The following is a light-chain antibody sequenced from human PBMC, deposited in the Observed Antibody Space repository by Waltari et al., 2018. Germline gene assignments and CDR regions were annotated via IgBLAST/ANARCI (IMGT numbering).Light chain of an antibody. Sequence: QSALTQPASVSGSPGQSITISCTGTSSDVGSYNLVSWYQQHQGKAPKLMIIEVSKRPSGVSNRFSGSKSGNTASLTISGLQAEDEADYYCCSYAGSSTLLFGTGTKVTVL. CDR1: SSDVGSYNL. V-gene: IGLV2-23*01. CDR2: EVS. J-gene: IGLJ1*01. CDR3: CSYAGSSTLL.